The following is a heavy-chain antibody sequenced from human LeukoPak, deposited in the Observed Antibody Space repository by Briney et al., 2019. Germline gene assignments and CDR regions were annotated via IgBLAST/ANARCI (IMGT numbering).Heavy chain of an antibody. J-gene: IGHJ3*02. CDR3: AKTVAGLKDVFDI. CDR2: IYYSGST. D-gene: IGHD6-19*01. V-gene: IGHV4-59*08. Sequence: SETLSLTCTVSGGSISSYYWSWIRQPPGKGLEWIGYIYYSGSTNYNPSLKSRVTISVDTSKNQFSLKLSSVTAADTAVYYCAKTVAGLKDVFDIGGKGTMVTVSS. CDR1: GGSISSYY.